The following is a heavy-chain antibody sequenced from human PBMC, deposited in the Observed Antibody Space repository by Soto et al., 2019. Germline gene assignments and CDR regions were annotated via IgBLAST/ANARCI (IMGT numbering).Heavy chain of an antibody. J-gene: IGHJ4*02. D-gene: IGHD1-26*01. CDR3: AKRGSGSYYLD. CDR2: ISGSGGST. V-gene: IGHV3-23*01. Sequence: EVQLLESGGGLVQPGGSLRLSCAASGFTFSSYAMGWVRQAPGKGLERVSVISGSGGSTYYADSVKGRFTISRDNSKNTLYLQMNSLRAEDTAVYYCAKRGSGSYYLDWGQGTLVTVSS. CDR1: GFTFSSYA.